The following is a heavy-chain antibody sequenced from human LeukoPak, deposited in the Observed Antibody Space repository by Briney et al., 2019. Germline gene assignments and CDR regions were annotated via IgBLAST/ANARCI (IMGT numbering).Heavy chain of an antibody. V-gene: IGHV3-21*01. Sequence: GGSLRLSCAASGFTFSTYTMNWVGQAPGKGLEGVSSIRSSSSYIFNADSVKGRFTISRDNAKNSLYLQMNSLRAEDTAVYYCARDLVGYYDSSGYYLSAFDIWGQGTMVTVSS. CDR3: ARDLVGYYDSSGYYLSAFDI. D-gene: IGHD3-22*01. CDR2: IRSSSSYI. CDR1: GFTFSTYT. J-gene: IGHJ3*02.